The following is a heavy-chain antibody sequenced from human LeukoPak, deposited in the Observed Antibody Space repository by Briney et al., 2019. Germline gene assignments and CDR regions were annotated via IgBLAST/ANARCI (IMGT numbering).Heavy chain of an antibody. V-gene: IGHV4-38-2*01. CDR3: ARQGYCSSTSCYSWFDP. CDR1: GYSISSGYY. J-gene: IGHJ5*02. D-gene: IGHD2-2*02. CDR2: IYHSGST. Sequence: SETLSLTCAVSGYSISSGYYWGWIRQPPGKGLEWIGSIYHSGSTYYNPSLKSRVTISVDTSKNQFSLKLSSVTAADTAVYYCARQGYCSSTSCYSWFDPGGQGTLVTVSS.